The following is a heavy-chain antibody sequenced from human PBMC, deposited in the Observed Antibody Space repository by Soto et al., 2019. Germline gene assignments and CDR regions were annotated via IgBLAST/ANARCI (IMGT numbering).Heavy chain of an antibody. CDR3: AMLNNCVTPTPQDV. J-gene: IGHJ6*02. CDR2: SSPCSDNT. CDR1: GYIFVNYG. V-gene: IGHV1-18*01. Sequence: QVQLLQSGDEVRKPGSSVKVSCKASGYIFVNYGIAWVRQAPGQGLEWMGWSSPCSDNTHYASKVQGRLTMTTDTSTSTAYMDLGSLTSDDTAVYYCAMLNNCVTPTPQDVCGQGTTVTVSS. D-gene: IGHD2-15*01.